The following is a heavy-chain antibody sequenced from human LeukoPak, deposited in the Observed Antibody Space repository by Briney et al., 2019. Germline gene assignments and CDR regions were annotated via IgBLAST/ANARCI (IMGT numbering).Heavy chain of an antibody. D-gene: IGHD3-16*01. CDR2: INPNSGGT. CDR1: GYTFTSYD. Sequence: ASVKVSCKASGYTFTSYDINWVRQAPGQGLEWMGWINPNSGGTNYAQNFQGRVTMTRDTSISTAYMELSRLRSDDTALYYCARGGTAWGKSWFDPWGQGTLVTVSS. J-gene: IGHJ5*02. CDR3: ARGGTAWGKSWFDP. V-gene: IGHV1-2*02.